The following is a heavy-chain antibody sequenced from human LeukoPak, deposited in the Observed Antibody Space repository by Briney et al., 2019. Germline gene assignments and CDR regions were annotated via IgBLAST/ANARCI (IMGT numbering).Heavy chain of an antibody. V-gene: IGHV3-73*01. Sequence: GGSLKLSCGASGLIFSGSAMHWVRQASGKGLEWVARIRSRPNNYATAYAASVKGRFTISRDDSKNTAYLQMNSLKTEDTAVYYCTRRYGANSWWFDPWGQGTLVTVSS. CDR2: IRSRPNNYAT. J-gene: IGHJ5*02. CDR3: TRRYGANSWWFDP. D-gene: IGHD4-23*01. CDR1: GLIFSGSA.